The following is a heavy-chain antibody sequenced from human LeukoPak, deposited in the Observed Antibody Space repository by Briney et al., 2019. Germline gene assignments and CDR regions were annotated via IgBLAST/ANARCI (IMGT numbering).Heavy chain of an antibody. J-gene: IGHJ4*02. D-gene: IGHD1-26*01. CDR3: AKSGGPTYDFDY. V-gene: IGHV5-51*01. CDR2: IYPGDSET. Sequence: GASLKISCQGSGSIFTSYWIGWVRPMPGKGLEWMGIIYPGDSETRYSPSFQGQVTISADKSISTAYLQWSNLKASDTAMYYCAKSGGPTYDFDYWGQGTLVTVSS. CDR1: GSIFTSYW.